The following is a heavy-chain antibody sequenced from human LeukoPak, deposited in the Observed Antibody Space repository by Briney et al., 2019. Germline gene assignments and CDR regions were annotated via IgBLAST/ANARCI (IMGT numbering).Heavy chain of an antibody. Sequence: GGSLRLSCVASGFTFSASTMHWVRQAPGKGLEWVAVMSYDGFTKYYADSVKGRFTISRDNSKNTLYLQMNSLRPEDTAVYYCARGGSLRWPNWFDPWGQGTLVTVSS. CDR3: ARGGSLRWPNWFDP. D-gene: IGHD4-23*01. V-gene: IGHV3-30*04. CDR2: MSYDGFTK. J-gene: IGHJ5*02. CDR1: GFTFSAST.